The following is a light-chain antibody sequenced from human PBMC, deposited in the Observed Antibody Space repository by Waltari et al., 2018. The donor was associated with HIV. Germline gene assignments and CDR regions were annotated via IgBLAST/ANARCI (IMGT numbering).Light chain of an antibody. J-gene: IGLJ2*01. Sequence: QSALTQPASASGSPGQSLTISCTGTSSDVGGYNSVPWYQQHPGKAPKLMIYEVSNRPSGVSNRFSGSKSGNTASLTISGLQAEDEADYYCSSYTSSSTDVVFGGGTKLTVL. CDR1: SSDVGGYNS. CDR2: EVS. V-gene: IGLV2-14*01. CDR3: SSYTSSSTDVV.